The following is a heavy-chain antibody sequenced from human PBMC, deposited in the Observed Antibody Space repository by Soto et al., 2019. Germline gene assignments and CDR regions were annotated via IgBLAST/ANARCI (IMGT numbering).Heavy chain of an antibody. V-gene: IGHV3-23*01. CDR1: GFTFSSYA. Sequence: EVQLLESGGGLVQPGGSLRLSCAASGFTFSSYAMTWVRQAPGKGLEWVASIGESSDYTSYADSVKGRFTISRDNSKNTLFLQMNSLRAEDTAVFYCAKRVPKLAGVMVLPRYFDYWGQGALVTVSS. D-gene: IGHD3-16*01. J-gene: IGHJ4*02. CDR3: AKRVPKLAGVMVLPRYFDY. CDR2: IGESSDYT.